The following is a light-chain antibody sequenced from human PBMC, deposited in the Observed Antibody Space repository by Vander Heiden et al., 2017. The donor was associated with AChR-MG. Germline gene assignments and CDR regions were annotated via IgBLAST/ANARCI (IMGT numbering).Light chain of an antibody. Sequence: DIQMTQSPSTLSASVGDRVTITCRASQNIITWLAWYQQKPGTAPKLLIYDASRLKNGVPSRFSGRGSGTEFTLTISSLQPDDFATYYCQQDNSYYSFGHRTKVDLK. V-gene: IGKV1-5*01. J-gene: IGKJ3*01. CDR1: QNIITW. CDR2: DAS. CDR3: QQDNSYYS.